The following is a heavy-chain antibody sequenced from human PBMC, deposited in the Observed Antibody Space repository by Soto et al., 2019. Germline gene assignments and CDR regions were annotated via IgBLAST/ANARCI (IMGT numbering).Heavy chain of an antibody. Sequence: PSETLSLTCTVSGGSISSSSYYWGWIRQPPGKGLEWIGSIYYSGSTYYNPSLKSRVTISVDTSKNQFSLKLSSVTAADTAVYYCARQVVAYCSGGSCYSPNRQWFDPWGQGTLVTVSS. CDR2: IYYSGST. V-gene: IGHV4-39*01. CDR3: ARQVVAYCSGGSCYSPNRQWFDP. D-gene: IGHD2-15*01. CDR1: GGSISSSSYY. J-gene: IGHJ5*02.